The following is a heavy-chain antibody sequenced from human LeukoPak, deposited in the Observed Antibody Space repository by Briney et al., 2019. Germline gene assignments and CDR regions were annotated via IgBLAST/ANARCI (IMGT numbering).Heavy chain of an antibody. J-gene: IGHJ5*02. CDR2: ISAYNGNT. CDR1: GYTFTSYG. Sequence: ASVKVSCKASGYTFTSYGISWVRQAPGQGLEWMGWISAYNGNTNYAQKLKGRVTMTTDTSTSTAYMELRSLRSDDTAVYYCARNARHKLRYFDWLLRAGWFDPWGQGTLVTVSS. D-gene: IGHD3-9*01. V-gene: IGHV1-18*01. CDR3: ARNARHKLRYFDWLLRAGWFDP.